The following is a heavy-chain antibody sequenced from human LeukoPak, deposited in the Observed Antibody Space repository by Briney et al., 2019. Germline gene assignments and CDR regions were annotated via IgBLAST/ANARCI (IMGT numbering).Heavy chain of an antibody. J-gene: IGHJ4*02. CDR1: GGSISSSSYY. D-gene: IGHD3-22*01. Sequence: SETLSLTYTVSGGSISSSSYYWGWIRQPPGKGLEWIGEINHSGSTNYNPSLKSRVTISVDTSKSQFSLKLSSVTAADTAVYYCARLPYYYDSSGYYSRQTPRSRFDYWGQGTLVTVSS. V-gene: IGHV4-39*07. CDR2: INHSGST. CDR3: ARLPYYYDSSGYYSRQTPRSRFDY.